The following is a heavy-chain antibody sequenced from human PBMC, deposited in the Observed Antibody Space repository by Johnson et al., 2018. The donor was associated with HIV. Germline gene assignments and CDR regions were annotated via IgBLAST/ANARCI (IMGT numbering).Heavy chain of an antibody. CDR2: ISYSGSST. V-gene: IGHV3-23*04. CDR1: GFSFDSHA. Sequence: EKLVESGGILVQPGGSLRLSCAASGFSFDSHAINWVRQAPGKGLQCVSAISYSGSSTYYADSVKGRFTISRDNSRSTVYLHMINLRADDTALYYCAREISRYYYDYAAFDLWGQGTTVTVSS. D-gene: IGHD3-22*01. CDR3: AREISRYYYDYAAFDL. J-gene: IGHJ3*01.